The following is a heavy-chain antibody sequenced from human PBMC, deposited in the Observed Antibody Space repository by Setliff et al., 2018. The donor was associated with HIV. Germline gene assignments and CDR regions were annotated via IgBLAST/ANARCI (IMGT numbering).Heavy chain of an antibody. V-gene: IGHV3-30*01. CDR2: ISVDGSGK. D-gene: IGHD3-22*01. Sequence: GGSLRLSCTASGFTFSDPVMHWVRQPPGKGLEWVAAISVDGSGKFYADSVKGRFTISRDNSRNTLYLQMNSLRDEDTAVYYCAREGGSSGYCGYFDYWGQGTLVTVSS. CDR3: AREGGSSGYCGYFDY. CDR1: GFTFSDPV. J-gene: IGHJ4*02.